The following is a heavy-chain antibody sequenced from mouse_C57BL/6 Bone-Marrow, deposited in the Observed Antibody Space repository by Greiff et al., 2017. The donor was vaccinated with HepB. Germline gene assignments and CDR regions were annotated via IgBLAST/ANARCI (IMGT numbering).Heavy chain of an antibody. D-gene: IGHD1-1*01. CDR2: ISSGGSYT. J-gene: IGHJ1*03. CDR1: GFTFSSYG. Sequence: EVQGVESGGDLVKPGGSLKLSCAASGFTFSSYGMSWVRQTPDKRLEWVATISSGGSYTYYPDSVKGRFTISRDNAKNTLYLQMSSLKSEDTAMYYCARSGNFDVWGTGTTVTVSS. CDR3: ARSGNFDV. V-gene: IGHV5-6*01.